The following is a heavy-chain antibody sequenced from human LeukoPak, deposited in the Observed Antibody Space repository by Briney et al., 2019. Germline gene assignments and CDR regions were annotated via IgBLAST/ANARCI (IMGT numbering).Heavy chain of an antibody. CDR2: INPNSGGT. CDR1: GYTFTGYY. Sequence: ASVKVSCKASGYTFTGYYMLWVRQAPGQGLEWMGWINPNSGGTNYAQKFQGRVTMTRDTSISTAYMELSRLRSDDTAVYYCARVTDSGWEFDYWGQGTLVTVSS. CDR3: ARVTDSGWEFDY. J-gene: IGHJ4*02. V-gene: IGHV1-2*02. D-gene: IGHD6-19*01.